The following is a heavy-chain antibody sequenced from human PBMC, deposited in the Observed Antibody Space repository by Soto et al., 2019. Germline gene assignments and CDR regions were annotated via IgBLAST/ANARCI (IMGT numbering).Heavy chain of an antibody. D-gene: IGHD3-22*01. CDR1: GGSVSSGSYY. Sequence: ETLSLTCTVSGGSVSSGSYYWSWIRQPPGKGLEWIGYIYYSGSTNYNPSLKSRVTISVDTSKKQFSLKLSSVTAADTAVYYFARLLPYDSSSYVGFDYWGQRTPVTVSS. J-gene: IGHJ4*02. CDR2: IYYSGST. V-gene: IGHV4-61*01. CDR3: ARLLPYDSSSYVGFDY.